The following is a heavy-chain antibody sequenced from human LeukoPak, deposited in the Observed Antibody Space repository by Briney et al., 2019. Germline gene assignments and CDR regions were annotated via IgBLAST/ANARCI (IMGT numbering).Heavy chain of an antibody. D-gene: IGHD1-1*01. Sequence: PGGSLRLSCAASGFTFSSYAVTWVRQAPGKGLEWVSSISHNGGTTYYADSVKGRFTVSRDNSKNTVYLQMNSLRAEDTAVYYCAKGGWNGGFDSWGQGTLVTASS. V-gene: IGHV3-23*01. CDR1: GFTFSSYA. CDR2: ISHNGGTT. CDR3: AKGGWNGGFDS. J-gene: IGHJ5*01.